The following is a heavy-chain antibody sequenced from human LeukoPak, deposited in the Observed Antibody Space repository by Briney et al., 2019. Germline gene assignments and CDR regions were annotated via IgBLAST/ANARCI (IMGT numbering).Heavy chain of an antibody. CDR1: GFTFSTYN. D-gene: IGHD5-12*01. CDR3: ATGLPGYDLSYFTY. V-gene: IGHV3-21*01. J-gene: IGHJ4*02. Sequence: GGSLRLSCSASGFTFSTYNMNWVRQAPGKGLEWVSSLTTSSSSIYYADSVEGRFTISRDNAKNSLYLQMNSLGAEDTAVYYCATGLPGYDLSYFTYWGQGTLVTVSS. CDR2: LTTSSSSI.